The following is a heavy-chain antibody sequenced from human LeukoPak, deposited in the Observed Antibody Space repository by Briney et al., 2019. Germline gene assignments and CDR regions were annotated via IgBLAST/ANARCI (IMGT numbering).Heavy chain of an antibody. CDR2: INHSGST. J-gene: IGHJ4*02. V-gene: IGHV4-34*01. CDR3: ARERRYYDSSGYYEGFDY. CDR1: GGSFSGYY. D-gene: IGHD3-22*01. Sequence: SETLSLTCAVYGGSFSGYYWSWIRQPPGKGLEWIGEINHSGSTNYNPSLKSRVTISVDTSKNQFSLKLSSVTAADTAVYYCARERRYYDSSGYYEGFDYWGQGNLVTVSS.